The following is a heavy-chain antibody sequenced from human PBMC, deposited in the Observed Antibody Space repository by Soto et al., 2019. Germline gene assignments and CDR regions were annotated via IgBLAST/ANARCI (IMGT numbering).Heavy chain of an antibody. CDR1: GGSISSYY. CDR2: IYYSGST. Sequence: PSETLSLTCTVSGGSISSYYWSWIRQPPGKGLEWIGYIYYSGSTNYNPSLKSRVTISVDTSKNQFSLKLSSVTAADTAVYYCARDRKDYGDYVEYYYYYMDVWGKGTTVTVSS. CDR3: ARDRKDYGDYVEYYYYYMDV. J-gene: IGHJ6*03. V-gene: IGHV4-59*01. D-gene: IGHD4-17*01.